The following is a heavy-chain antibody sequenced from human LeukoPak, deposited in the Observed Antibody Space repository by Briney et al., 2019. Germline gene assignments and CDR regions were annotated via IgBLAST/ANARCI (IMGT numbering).Heavy chain of an antibody. D-gene: IGHD1-26*01. V-gene: IGHV3-7*04. Sequence: GGSLRLSCAASGFTFSSSWMRWVRQAPGKGLEWVANIKQDESERHYVDSVKGRFTISRDNAKNSLYLQMNSLRPEDTAVYYCAKDTVGVLDYWGQGILVAVSS. CDR3: AKDTVGVLDY. CDR1: GFTFSSSW. J-gene: IGHJ4*02. CDR2: IKQDESER.